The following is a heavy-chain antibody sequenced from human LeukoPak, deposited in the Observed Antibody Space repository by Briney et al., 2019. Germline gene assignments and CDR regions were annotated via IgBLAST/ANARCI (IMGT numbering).Heavy chain of an antibody. CDR2: IKSQADGATI. J-gene: IGHJ3*02. Sequence: KPGGSLRLSCTVSGFTFTDAWMNWVRQAPGKGLEWVGRIKSQADGATIDYAPTVRGRFTISRDDSENTLFLQMNSLKTEDTALYYCTTDHGVVRVSGVHNAFDIWGHGTMVTVSS. D-gene: IGHD2-15*01. V-gene: IGHV3-15*01. CDR1: GFTFTDAW. CDR3: TTDHGVVRVSGVHNAFDI.